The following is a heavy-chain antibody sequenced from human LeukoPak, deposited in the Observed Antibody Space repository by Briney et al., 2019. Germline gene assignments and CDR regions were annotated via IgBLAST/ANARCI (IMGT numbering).Heavy chain of an antibody. CDR2: INPNSGGA. V-gene: IGHV1-2*06. CDR3: ARDSRGYFDY. CDR1: GYTFTGYY. Sequence: ASVKVSCKASGYTFTGYYMHWVRQAPGQGLEWMGRINPNSGGANYAQKFQGRVTMTRDTSISTAYMELSGLRSDDTAVYYCARDSRGYFDYWGQGTLVTVSS. D-gene: IGHD1-1*01. J-gene: IGHJ4*02.